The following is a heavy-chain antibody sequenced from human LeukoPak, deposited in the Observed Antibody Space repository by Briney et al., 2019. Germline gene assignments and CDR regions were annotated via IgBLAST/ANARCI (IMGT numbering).Heavy chain of an antibody. D-gene: IGHD6-13*01. CDR3: ARPLAAAGTYYYYGMDV. CDR1: GFTVSSNY. Sequence: GGSLRLSCAASGFTVSSNYMSWVRQAPGKGLEWVSVIYSGGSTYYADSVKGRFTISRDNSKNTLYLQMNSLRAEDTAVYYCARPLAAAGTYYYYGMDVWGQGTTVTVSS. J-gene: IGHJ6*02. V-gene: IGHV3-66*04. CDR2: IYSGGST.